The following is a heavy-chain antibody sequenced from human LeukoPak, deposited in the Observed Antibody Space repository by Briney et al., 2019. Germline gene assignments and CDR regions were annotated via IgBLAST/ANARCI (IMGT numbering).Heavy chain of an antibody. J-gene: IGHJ6*02. CDR1: GGSISSSSYY. CDR2: IYYSGST. Sequence: PSETLSLTCTVSGGSISSSSYYWGWIRQPPGKGLEWIGSIYYSGSTYYNPSLKSRVTISVDTSKNQFSLKLSSVTAADTAVYYCARLKSYHGFWSGYYILGDYYYGMDVWGQGTTVTVSS. CDR3: ARLKSYHGFWSGYYILGDYYYGMDV. V-gene: IGHV4-39*01. D-gene: IGHD3-3*01.